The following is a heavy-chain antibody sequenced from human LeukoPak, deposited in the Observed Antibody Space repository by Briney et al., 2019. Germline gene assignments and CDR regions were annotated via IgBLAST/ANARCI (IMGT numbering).Heavy chain of an antibody. D-gene: IGHD6-13*01. CDR2: ISWNSGSI. Sequence: PGGSLRLSCAASGFTFDDYAMHWVRQAPGKGLEWVSGISWNSGSIEYADSVKGRFTISRDNAKNSLYLQMNSLRAEDTAVYYCAKFATAAGHFDYWGQGALVTVSS. J-gene: IGHJ4*02. V-gene: IGHV3-9*01. CDR1: GFTFDDYA. CDR3: AKFATAAGHFDY.